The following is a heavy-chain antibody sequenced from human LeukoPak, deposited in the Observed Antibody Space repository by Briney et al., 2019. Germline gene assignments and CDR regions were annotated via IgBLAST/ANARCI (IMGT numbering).Heavy chain of an antibody. J-gene: IGHJ6*02. D-gene: IGHD2-2*01. CDR3: AKSYCSSTSCYYYYGMDV. CDR2: ISYDGSNK. Sequence: GGSLRLSCAASGFXFSSYGIHWVRQAPGKGLEWVAVISYDGSNKYYADSVKGRLTISRDNSKNTLYLQMNSLRAEDTAVYYCAKSYCSSTSCYYYYGMDVWGQGTTVTVSS. CDR1: GFXFSSYG. V-gene: IGHV3-30*18.